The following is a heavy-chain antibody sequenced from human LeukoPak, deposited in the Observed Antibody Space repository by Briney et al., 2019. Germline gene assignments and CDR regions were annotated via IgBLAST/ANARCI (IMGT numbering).Heavy chain of an antibody. V-gene: IGHV3-66*01. CDR3: ASPPSMTTVP. Sequence: GRSLRLSCAASGFTFSNAWMSWVRQAPGKGLEWVSVIYSGGSTYYADSVKGRFTISRDNSKNTLYLQMNSLRAEDTAVYYCASPPSMTTVPWGQGTLVTVSS. D-gene: IGHD4-17*01. CDR2: IYSGGST. CDR1: GFTFSNAW. J-gene: IGHJ4*02.